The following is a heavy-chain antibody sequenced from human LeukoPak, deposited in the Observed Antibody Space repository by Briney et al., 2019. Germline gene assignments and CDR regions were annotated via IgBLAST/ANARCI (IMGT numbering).Heavy chain of an antibody. J-gene: IGHJ4*02. CDR3: ARGGYYGSGTGGFDY. CDR1: GGSMSSSSYY. CDR2: IYYSGST. V-gene: IGHV4-39*07. D-gene: IGHD3-10*01. Sequence: PSETLSLTCTVSGGSMSSSSYYWAWIRQPPGKGLEWIGNIYYSGSTNYNPSLKSRVTISLDTSKNQFSLKLSSVTAADTAVYYCARGGYYGSGTGGFDYWGQGTLVTVSS.